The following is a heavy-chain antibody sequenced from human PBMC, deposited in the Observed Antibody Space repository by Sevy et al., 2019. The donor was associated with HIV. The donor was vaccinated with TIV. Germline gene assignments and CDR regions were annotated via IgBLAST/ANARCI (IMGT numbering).Heavy chain of an antibody. J-gene: IGHJ4*02. Sequence: GGSLRLSCAASGFTFSSYAMSWVRQAPGKGLEWVSAISGSGGSTYYADSVKGRFTISRDNSKNTLYLQMNSLRAEDTAVSYCAKQYSSGCYRFAYWGQGTLVTFSS. CDR2: ISGSGGST. CDR3: AKQYSSGCYRFAY. CDR1: GFTFSSYA. V-gene: IGHV3-23*01. D-gene: IGHD6-19*01.